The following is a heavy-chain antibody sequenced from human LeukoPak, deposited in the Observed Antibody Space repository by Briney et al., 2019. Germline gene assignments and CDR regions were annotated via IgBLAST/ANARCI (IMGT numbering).Heavy chain of an antibody. CDR1: GYTFTSYG. CDR3: ARFYDSSGYYLNNYYYYMDV. V-gene: IGHV1-18*01. D-gene: IGHD3-22*01. CDR2: ISAYNGNT. J-gene: IGHJ6*03. Sequence: ASVKVSCKASGYTFTSYGISWVRQAPGQGLEWMGWISAYNGNTNYAQKLQGRVTMTTDTSTSTAYKELRSLRSDDTAVYYCARFYDSSGYYLNNYYYYMDVWGKGTTVTVSS.